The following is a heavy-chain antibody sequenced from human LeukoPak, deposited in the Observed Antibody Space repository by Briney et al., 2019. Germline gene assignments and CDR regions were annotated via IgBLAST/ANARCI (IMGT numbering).Heavy chain of an antibody. D-gene: IGHD1-26*01. CDR3: ARDGWDLLPPLDGFV. CDR1: GFSFSSYS. Sequence: PGGSLRLSCAASGFSFSSYSMNWVRQAPGKGLEWVSSISSSGTYIYYADSVKGRFTISRDNAKNSAHLQMNNLRAEDTALYYCARDGWDLLPPLDGFVWGQGTMVTVSS. V-gene: IGHV3-21*01. J-gene: IGHJ3*01. CDR2: ISSSGTYI.